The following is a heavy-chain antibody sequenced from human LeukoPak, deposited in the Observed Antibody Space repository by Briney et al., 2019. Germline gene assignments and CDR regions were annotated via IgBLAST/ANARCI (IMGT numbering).Heavy chain of an antibody. CDR3: AREVGGSSWYITDY. Sequence: GGSLRLSCAASGFTVSSNYMSWVRQAPGKGLEWVSVIYSGGSTYYADSVKGRFTISRDNSKNTLYLQMNSLRAEDTAVYYCAREVGGSSWYITDYWGQGTLVTVSS. D-gene: IGHD6-13*01. CDR1: GFTVSSNY. CDR2: IYSGGST. V-gene: IGHV3-66*01. J-gene: IGHJ4*02.